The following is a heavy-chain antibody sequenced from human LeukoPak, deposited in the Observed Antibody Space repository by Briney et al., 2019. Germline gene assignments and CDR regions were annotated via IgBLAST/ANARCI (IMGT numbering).Heavy chain of an antibody. Sequence: SETLSLTCAVYGGSFSGYYWSWIRQPPGKGLEWIGEINHSGSTNYNPSLKSRVTISVDTSKNQFSLKLSSVTAADTAVYYCARVGKRWVSSYGFDHWGQGTLVTVSS. CDR2: INHSGST. D-gene: IGHD5-18*01. J-gene: IGHJ4*02. CDR1: GGSFSGYY. CDR3: ARVGKRWVSSYGFDH. V-gene: IGHV4-34*01.